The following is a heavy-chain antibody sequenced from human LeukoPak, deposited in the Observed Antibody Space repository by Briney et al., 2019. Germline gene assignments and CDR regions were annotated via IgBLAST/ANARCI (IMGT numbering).Heavy chain of an antibody. CDR3: ARHNYDSSGEFDY. D-gene: IGHD3-22*01. V-gene: IGHV4-59*08. CDR1: GGXISSYY. CDR2: IYYSGST. J-gene: IGHJ4*02. Sequence: SATLSLTCTVSGGXISSYYWSWIRQPPGKGQEWIGYIYYSGSTNYNPSLKSRVTISVDTSKNQFSLKLSSVTAADTAVYYCARHNYDSSGEFDYWGQGTLVTVSS.